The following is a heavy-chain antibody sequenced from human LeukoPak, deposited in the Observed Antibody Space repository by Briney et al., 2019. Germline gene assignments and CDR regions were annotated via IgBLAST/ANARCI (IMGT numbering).Heavy chain of an antibody. V-gene: IGHV3-23*01. D-gene: IGHD4-17*01. CDR2: ISGSGGST. CDR3: ATSTVTTPSYYYYGMDV. CDR1: GFTFSSYA. Sequence: PGGSLRLSCAASGFTFSSYAMSWVRQAPGKGLGWVSAISGSGGSTYYADSVKGRFTISRDNSKNTLYLQMNSLRAEDTAVYYCATSTVTTPSYYYYGMDVWGQGTTVTVSS. J-gene: IGHJ6*02.